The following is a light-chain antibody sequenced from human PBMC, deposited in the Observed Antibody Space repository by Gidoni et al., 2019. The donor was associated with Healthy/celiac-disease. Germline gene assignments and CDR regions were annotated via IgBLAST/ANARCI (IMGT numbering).Light chain of an antibody. V-gene: IGLV4-60*03. CDR3: ETWDSNPWV. CDR2: LEGSGSY. J-gene: IGLJ3*02. CDR1: SGHSSYI. Sequence: QPVLTQSSSASASLGSSVKLTCTLSSGHSSYIIAWHQQQPGKAPRYLMKLEGSGSYNKGSGVPDLFSGSSSGADRYLTISNLQSEDEADYYCETWDSNPWVFGGGTKLTVL.